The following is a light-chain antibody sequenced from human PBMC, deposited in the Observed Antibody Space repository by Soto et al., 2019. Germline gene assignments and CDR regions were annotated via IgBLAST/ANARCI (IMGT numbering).Light chain of an antibody. CDR3: QQDSSAPLT. V-gene: IGKV3-20*01. CDR2: DAS. J-gene: IGKJ1*01. CDR1: ESVVSNY. Sequence: EIVLTQSPGTLSLSNGERATLSCRATESVVSNYLAWYQLKPGQAPRLLIYDASDRATGIPDRFSGSGSGTDFTLTISRLEPEDFAVYYCQQDSSAPLTFGQVTKVDI.